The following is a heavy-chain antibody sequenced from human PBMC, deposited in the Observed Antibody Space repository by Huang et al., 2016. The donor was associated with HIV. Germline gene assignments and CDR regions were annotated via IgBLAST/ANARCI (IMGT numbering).Heavy chain of an antibody. D-gene: IGHD6-13*01. CDR3: AKGGSAAAVLDF. CDR1: GFTFSSYG. J-gene: IGHJ4*02. Sequence: QVQLVESGGGGVQPGRSLRISCAASGFTFSSYGMQCVRQGPVKGVELGAVISDEAKTKYYADSVKGRFSIARDNSTTTVYLQLNSLRLEDTAVYYCAKGGSAAAVLDFWGQGTLVTVSS. V-gene: IGHV3-30*18. CDR2: ISDEAKTK.